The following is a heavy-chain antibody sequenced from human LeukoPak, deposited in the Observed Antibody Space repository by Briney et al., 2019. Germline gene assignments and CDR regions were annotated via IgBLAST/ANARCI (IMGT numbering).Heavy chain of an antibody. CDR1: GGSISSYY. V-gene: IGHV4-59*08. D-gene: IGHD6-19*01. J-gene: IGHJ5*02. Sequence: KTSETLSLTCTVSGGSISSYYWSWIRQPPGKGLEWIGYIYYSGSTNYNPSLKSRVTISVDTSKNQFSLKLSSVTAADTAVYYCAKGIAVAGAYNWFDPWGQGTLVTVSS. CDR3: AKGIAVAGAYNWFDP. CDR2: IYYSGST.